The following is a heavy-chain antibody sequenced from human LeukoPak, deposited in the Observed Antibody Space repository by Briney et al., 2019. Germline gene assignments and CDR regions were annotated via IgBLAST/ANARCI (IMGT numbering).Heavy chain of an antibody. V-gene: IGHV1-2*02. CDR2: INPNSGGT. D-gene: IGHD6-19*01. Sequence: GASVKVSCKASGYTFTGYFMHWVRQAPGQGLEWMGWINPNSGGTSYAQKFQGRVTITRNTSISTAYMELSRLRSDDTAVYYCARPVAGTLDYWGQGTLVTVSS. CDR3: ARPVAGTLDY. CDR1: GYTFTGYF. J-gene: IGHJ4*02.